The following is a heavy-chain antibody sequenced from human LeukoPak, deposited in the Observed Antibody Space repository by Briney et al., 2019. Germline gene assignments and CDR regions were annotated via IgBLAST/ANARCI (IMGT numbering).Heavy chain of an antibody. V-gene: IGHV3-15*01. J-gene: IGHJ4*02. CDR3: AAGTGTSDFDY. CDR1: GFTFREAW. CDR2: IKRKTDDGPT. Sequence: GGSLRLSCAASGFTFREAWMNWVRQAPGKGLEWVGRIKRKTDDGPTDYAAPVKGRFTVSRDDSKNTLYLQMNSLKTEDTAVYYCAAGTGTSDFDYWGQGTLVTVSS. D-gene: IGHD1-7*01.